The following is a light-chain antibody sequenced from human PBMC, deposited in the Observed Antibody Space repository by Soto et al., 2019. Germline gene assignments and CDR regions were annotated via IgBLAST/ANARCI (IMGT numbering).Light chain of an antibody. CDR3: CSYAGSITYV. CDR2: EVS. J-gene: IGLJ1*01. V-gene: IGLV2-23*02. CDR1: SSDVGSDNL. Sequence: QSALTQPASVSGSPGQSITISCTGTSSDVGSDNLVSWYQQHPGKVPKFIIYEVSQRPAGVSYRFSGSKSGNTAYLTISGLQAEDEADYYCCSYAGSITYVFGTGTKVTV.